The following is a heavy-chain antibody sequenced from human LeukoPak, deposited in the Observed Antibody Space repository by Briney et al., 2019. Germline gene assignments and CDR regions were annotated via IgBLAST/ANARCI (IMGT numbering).Heavy chain of an antibody. Sequence: PGGSLRLSCAASGFIFSDYGMHWVRQAPGKGLEWVTFIRSDGSFKSYAASVKGRFSISRDYSNNIFYVQMNNLTPEDTAIYYCVKEKTTVTSRGAFEIWGHGTMVTVSS. J-gene: IGHJ3*02. V-gene: IGHV3-30*02. CDR3: VKEKTTVTSRGAFEI. D-gene: IGHD4-17*01. CDR1: GFIFSDYG. CDR2: IRSDGSFK.